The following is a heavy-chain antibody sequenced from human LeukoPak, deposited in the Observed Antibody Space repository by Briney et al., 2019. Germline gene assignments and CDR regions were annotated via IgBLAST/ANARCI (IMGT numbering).Heavy chain of an antibody. J-gene: IGHJ4*02. CDR1: GFTFSSYG. V-gene: IGHV3-23*01. Sequence: GGSLRLSCAASGFTFSSYGMHWVRQAPGKGLEWVSAVSGGGGSTHYVDSVKGRFTISRDNSKNTLYLQMTSLRAEDTAVYYCAKGYYGSESYYTFDYWGQGTLVTVSS. D-gene: IGHD3-10*01. CDR2: VSGGGGST. CDR3: AKGYYGSESYYTFDY.